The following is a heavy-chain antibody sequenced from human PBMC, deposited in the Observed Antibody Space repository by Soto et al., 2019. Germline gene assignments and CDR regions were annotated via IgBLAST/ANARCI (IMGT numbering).Heavy chain of an antibody. V-gene: IGHV5-51*01. CDR2: IYPSDSEI. J-gene: IGHJ4*02. CDR1: GYTFTIYW. Sequence: PGESLKISCKGPGYTFTIYWIGWVRQMPGEGLEWVVVIYPSDSEIRYSPSFQGKVTISADKSITTAYLQWCSLKAADTAMYYRVRSGTSSGHFSDYWGQGTLVTVSS. D-gene: IGHD2-15*01. CDR3: VRSGTSSGHFSDY.